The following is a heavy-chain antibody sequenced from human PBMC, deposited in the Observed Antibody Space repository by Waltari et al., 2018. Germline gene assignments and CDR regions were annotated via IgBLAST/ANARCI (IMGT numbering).Heavy chain of an antibody. D-gene: IGHD3-16*01. CDR2: IDPNTGGT. Sequence: QVHLVQSGAEVRKPGASVQVSCTASGYTFTGYYIQWLRQAPGQGLEWMGWIDPNTGGTKLAQKFQGRVTMTRDTSINTVYMELSSLGSDDTAVYYCARDLYDSRVPGDYFDYWGQGTLVTVSS. CDR1: GYTFTGYY. CDR3: ARDLYDSRVPGDYFDY. V-gene: IGHV1-2*02. J-gene: IGHJ4*02.